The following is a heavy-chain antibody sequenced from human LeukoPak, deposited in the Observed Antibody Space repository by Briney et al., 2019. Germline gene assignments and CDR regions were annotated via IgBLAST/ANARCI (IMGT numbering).Heavy chain of an antibody. Sequence: GAPVKVSCKASGYTFTSYGISWVRQAPGQGLEWMGWISAYNGNTNYAQKLQGRVTMTTDTSTSTAYMELRSLRSDDTAVYYCARDGAVVVPAAILGNYYYGMDVWGQGTTVTVSS. D-gene: IGHD2-2*02. V-gene: IGHV1-18*01. J-gene: IGHJ6*02. CDR2: ISAYNGNT. CDR1: GYTFTSYG. CDR3: ARDGAVVVPAAILGNYYYGMDV.